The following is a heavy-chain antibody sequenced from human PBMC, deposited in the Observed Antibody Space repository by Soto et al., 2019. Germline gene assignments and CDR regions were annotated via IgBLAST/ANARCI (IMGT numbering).Heavy chain of an antibody. CDR1: GXNFXXYG. Sequence: ASXKVXXXASGXNFXXYGNXXXXXXXXXXLEWMGWISAYNGNTNYAQKLKGRVTMTTDTSTSTAYMELRSLRSDDTAVYYCARDWDRYYYDSSASPGYWGQGTLVTLSS. J-gene: IGHJ4*02. D-gene: IGHD3-22*01. CDR2: ISAYNGNT. CDR3: ARDWDRYYYDSSASPGY. V-gene: IGHV1-18*01.